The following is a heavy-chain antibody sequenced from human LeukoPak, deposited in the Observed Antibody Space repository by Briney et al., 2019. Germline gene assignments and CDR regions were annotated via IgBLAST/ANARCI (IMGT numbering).Heavy chain of an antibody. CDR3: ARVLSRVSIFGVVTHNWFDP. V-gene: IGHV3-53*01. J-gene: IGHJ5*02. CDR2: IYSGGST. D-gene: IGHD3-3*01. CDR1: GFTVSSNY. Sequence: GGSLRLSCAASGFTVSSNYMSWVRQAPGKGLEWVSVIYSGGSTYYADSAKGRFTISRDNSKNTLYLQMNSLRAEDTAVYYCARVLSRVSIFGVVTHNWFDPWGQGTLVTVFS.